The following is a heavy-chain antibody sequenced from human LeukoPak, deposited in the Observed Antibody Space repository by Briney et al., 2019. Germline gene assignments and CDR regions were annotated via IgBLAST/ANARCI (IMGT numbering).Heavy chain of an antibody. V-gene: IGHV1-58*02. J-gene: IGHJ4*02. CDR2: IVVGSGNA. Sequence: SVKVSCKASGFTFTNSAIQWVRQARGQRLEWIGWIVVGSGNANYAQKFQERVTITRDMSTSTAYMELNSLRFEDTAVYYCAADDLTRGYWGQGTLVTVSS. CDR1: GFTFTNSA. CDR3: AADDLTRGY.